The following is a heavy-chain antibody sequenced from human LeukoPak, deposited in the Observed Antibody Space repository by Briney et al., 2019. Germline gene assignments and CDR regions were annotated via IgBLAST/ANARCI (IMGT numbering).Heavy chain of an antibody. CDR2: IKSKTGAGTT. Sequence: PGGSLRLSCAASGFTVSSNYMSWVRQAPGKGLEWVGRIKSKTGAGTTDYAAPVKGRFTISRDDSKNTLYLQMNSLKTEDTAVYYCATSGSERNLPYYWGQGTLVTVSS. J-gene: IGHJ4*02. D-gene: IGHD3-10*01. CDR3: ATSGSERNLPYY. CDR1: GFTVSSNY. V-gene: IGHV3-15*01.